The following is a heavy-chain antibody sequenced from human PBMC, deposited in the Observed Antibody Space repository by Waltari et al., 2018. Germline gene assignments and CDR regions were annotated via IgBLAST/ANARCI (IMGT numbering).Heavy chain of an antibody. J-gene: IGHJ4*02. CDR1: GFTFSNYG. CDR2: ISYDGSKI. CDR3: VGGQMGDF. D-gene: IGHD3-16*01. Sequence: QDQLVESGGGVVQPGRSLRLSCVPSGFTFSNYGMHWVRQAPGKGLELVAVISYDGSKIFYADAVKGRFTISRDNSKNILYLQMNSLRADDTAMYYCVGGQMGDFWGQGTLVTVSS. V-gene: IGHV3-33*03.